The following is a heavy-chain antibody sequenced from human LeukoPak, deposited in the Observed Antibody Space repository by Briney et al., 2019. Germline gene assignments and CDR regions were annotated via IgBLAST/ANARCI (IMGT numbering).Heavy chain of an antibody. CDR3: ARMLWYDSSGYYNWFDP. D-gene: IGHD3-22*01. CDR2: VYNSGDT. J-gene: IGHJ5*02. CDR1: GGSTSSDY. Sequence: SETLSLTCTVSGGSTSSDYWSWIRQSPGKGLEWVGYVYNSGDTGKNPSLKSRVTILLDTSKNQCSLKLTSVSAADTAVYYCARMLWYDSSGYYNWFDPWGQGTLVTVSS. V-gene: IGHV4-59*08.